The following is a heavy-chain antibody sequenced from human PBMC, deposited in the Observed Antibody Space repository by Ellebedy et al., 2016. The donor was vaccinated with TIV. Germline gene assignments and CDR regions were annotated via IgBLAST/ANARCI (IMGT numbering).Heavy chain of an antibody. CDR3: ARVSSGWYGRRFDY. D-gene: IGHD6-19*01. J-gene: IGHJ4*02. V-gene: IGHV4-59*12. CDR2: IYYSGST. CDR1: GGSISSYY. Sequence: SETLSLXCTVSGGSISSYYWSWIRQPPGKGLEWIGYIYYSGSTNYNPSLKSRVTISVDTSKNQFSLKLSSVTAADTAVYYCARVSSGWYGRRFDYWGQGTLVTVSS.